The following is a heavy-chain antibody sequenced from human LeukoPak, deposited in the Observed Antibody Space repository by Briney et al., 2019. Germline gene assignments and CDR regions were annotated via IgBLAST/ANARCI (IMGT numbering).Heavy chain of an antibody. CDR3: AKDHSGRVGYFDY. CDR1: GFTFSSYG. Sequence: GRSLRLSCAASGFTFSSYGMHWVRQAPSKGLEWVAVISYDGSNKYYADSVKGRFTISRDNSKNTLYLQLNSLRAEDTAVYYCAKDHSGRVGYFDYWGQGTLVTVSS. V-gene: IGHV3-30*18. CDR2: ISYDGSNK. D-gene: IGHD1-26*01. J-gene: IGHJ4*02.